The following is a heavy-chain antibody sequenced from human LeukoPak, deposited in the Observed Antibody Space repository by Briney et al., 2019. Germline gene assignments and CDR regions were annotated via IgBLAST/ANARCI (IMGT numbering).Heavy chain of an antibody. D-gene: IGHD3-3*01. CDR1: GFTFSNYW. CDR2: IKQDVSEK. CDR3: AKYQGITIFGVITPNGMDV. Sequence: GGSLRLSCAASGFTFSNYWMTWVRQAPGKGPEWEANIKQDVSEKYYVDSVKGRFTLSRDNAKNSLYLQMNSLRAEDTAVYYCAKYQGITIFGVITPNGMDVWGQGTTVTVSS. J-gene: IGHJ6*02. V-gene: IGHV3-7*01.